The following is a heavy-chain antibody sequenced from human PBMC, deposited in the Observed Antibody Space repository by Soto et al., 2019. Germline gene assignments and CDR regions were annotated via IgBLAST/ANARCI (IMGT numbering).Heavy chain of an antibody. CDR3: ASTPVTGRYSYYGMDA. CDR2: LIPVFDTP. V-gene: IGHV1-69*01. D-gene: IGHD4-4*01. J-gene: IGHJ6*02. CDR1: SFYA. Sequence: QVQPVQSGSEVKKPGSSVRVSCKTGSFYAVSWVRQAPGQGLEWMGGLIPVFDTPSYAQNFQGRVTITADESRSTAYMELSSLRSEDTALYYCASTPVTGRYSYYGMDAWDQGIAVTVSS.